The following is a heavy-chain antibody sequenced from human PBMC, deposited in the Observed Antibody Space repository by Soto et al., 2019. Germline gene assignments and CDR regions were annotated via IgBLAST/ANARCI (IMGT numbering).Heavy chain of an antibody. CDR2: IKGKGAGETK. V-gene: IGHV3-15*07. CDR1: GLKFNDAY. D-gene: IGHD3-22*01. J-gene: IGHJ4*02. Sequence: EVQLVESGGGLVKPGDSLRLSCAVSGLKFNDAYMIWVRQAPGKGLEWVGRIKGKGAGETKDYAAPVKGRFAISRDDSRDTLYLQMNSLKSEDTAVYYCAWDNSGRFRTDHWGQGTLVTVSS. CDR3: AWDNSGRFRTDH.